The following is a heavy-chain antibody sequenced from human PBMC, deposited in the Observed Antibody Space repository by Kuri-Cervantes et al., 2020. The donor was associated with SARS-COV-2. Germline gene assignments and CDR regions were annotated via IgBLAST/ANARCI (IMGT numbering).Heavy chain of an antibody. CDR1: GGSFSGYY. CDR3: ARVVVAAYYYYYYMDV. J-gene: IGHJ6*03. D-gene: IGHD2-15*01. V-gene: IGHV4-34*01. CDR2: INHSGST. Sequence: ESLKISCAVYGGSFSGYYWSWIRQPPGKGLEWIGEINHSGSTNYNPSLKSRVTISVDTSKNQFSLKLSSVTAADTAVYYCARVVVAAYYYYYYMDVWGKGTTVTVSS.